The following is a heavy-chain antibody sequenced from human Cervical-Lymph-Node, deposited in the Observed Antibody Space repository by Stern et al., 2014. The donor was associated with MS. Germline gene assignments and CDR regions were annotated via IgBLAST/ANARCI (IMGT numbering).Heavy chain of an antibody. D-gene: IGHD3-9*01. Sequence: VHLVESGAEVKKPGASVKVSCKASGYTFRNYDINWVRQASGQGLEWMGWMNPNTGNTGSAQKFQGRVTMTRDTSRSTAYMELSSLRSDDTAVYYCARSAYGDLDFWGRGSLVIVSS. CDR3: ARSAYGDLDF. V-gene: IGHV1-8*01. J-gene: IGHJ1*01. CDR2: MNPNTGNT. CDR1: GYTFRNYD.